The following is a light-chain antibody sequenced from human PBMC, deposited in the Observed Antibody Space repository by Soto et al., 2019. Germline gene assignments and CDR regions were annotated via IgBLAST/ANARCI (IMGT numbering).Light chain of an antibody. Sequence: QSVLTQPPSVSGSPGQSITISCTGTSSDVGSYNRVSWYQQPPGTAPKLMIYEVSNRPSGVPDRFSGSKSGNTASLTISGLQAEDEAVYSCSSYTSPTIYASGPGTKFTV. V-gene: IGLV2-18*02. J-gene: IGLJ1*01. CDR3: SSYTSPTIYA. CDR2: EVS. CDR1: SSDVGSYNR.